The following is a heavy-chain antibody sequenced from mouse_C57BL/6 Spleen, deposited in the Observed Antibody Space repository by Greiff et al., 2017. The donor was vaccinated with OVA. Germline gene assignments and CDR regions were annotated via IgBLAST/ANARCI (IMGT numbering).Heavy chain of an antibody. D-gene: IGHD1-1*01. CDR3: TRSYYGSSPLGFDV. CDR1: GYTFTDYE. CDR2: IDPETGGT. V-gene: IGHV1-15*01. Sequence: QVQLKQSGAELVRPGASVTLSCKASGYTFTDYEMHWVKQTPVHGLEWIGAIDPETGGTAYNQKFKGKAILTPDKSSSTAYMELRSLTSEDSAVYYWTRSYYGSSPLGFDVWGTGTTVTVSS. J-gene: IGHJ1*03.